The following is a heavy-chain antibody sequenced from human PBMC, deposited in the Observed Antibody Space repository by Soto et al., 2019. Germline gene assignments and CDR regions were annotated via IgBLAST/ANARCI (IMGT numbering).Heavy chain of an antibody. CDR1: GFTFSDYY. D-gene: IGHD1-7*01. V-gene: IGHV3-11*01. CDR2: ISSSGSTI. Sequence: GGSLRLSCAASGFTFSDYYMSWIRQAPGKGLEWVSYISSSGSTIYYADSVKGRFTISRDNAKNSLYLQMNSLRAEDTAVYYCARGVELTIAYYYYMDVWGKGPTVTVSS. J-gene: IGHJ6*03. CDR3: ARGVELTIAYYYYMDV.